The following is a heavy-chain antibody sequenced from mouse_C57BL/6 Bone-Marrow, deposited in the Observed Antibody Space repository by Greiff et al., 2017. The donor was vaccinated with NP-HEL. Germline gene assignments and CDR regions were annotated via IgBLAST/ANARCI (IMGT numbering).Heavy chain of an antibody. CDR3: ARPLLTGYWYFDV. CDR2: ISSGSSTI. Sequence: EVKLVESGGGLVKPGGSLKLSCAASGFTFSDYGMHWVRQAPEKGLEWVAYISSGSSTIYYADTVKGRFTISRDNAKNTLFLQMTSLRSEDTAMYYCARPLLTGYWYFDVWGTGTTVTVSS. D-gene: IGHD4-1*01. CDR1: GFTFSDYG. J-gene: IGHJ1*03. V-gene: IGHV5-17*01.